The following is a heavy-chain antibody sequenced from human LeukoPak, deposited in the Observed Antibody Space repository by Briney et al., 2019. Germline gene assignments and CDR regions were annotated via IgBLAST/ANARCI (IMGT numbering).Heavy chain of an antibody. Sequence: GGSLRLSCAASGFTFSDYWMHWVRQAPGKGLVWVSRINSDESSTSYADSVKGRFTISRDNAKNTLYLQMNSLRAEDTAVYYCAIVEWLRSGGDYWGQGTLVTVSS. CDR1: GFTFSDYW. J-gene: IGHJ4*02. V-gene: IGHV3-74*01. CDR3: AIVEWLRSGGDY. D-gene: IGHD5-12*01. CDR2: INSDESST.